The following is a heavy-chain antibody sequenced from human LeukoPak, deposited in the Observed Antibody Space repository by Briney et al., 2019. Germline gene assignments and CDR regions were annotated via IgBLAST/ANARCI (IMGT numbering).Heavy chain of an antibody. CDR3: ARGNRCSGLHY. CDR1: GGSFSGYN. D-gene: IGHD5-12*01. V-gene: IGHV4-34*01. Sequence: SETLSLTCAVYGGSFSGYNWNWIRQPPGEGLEWIGEVNHSGDTHQNPSLKGRLTISVDTSRNQFSVKLTSATAADTGIYYCARGNRCSGLHYWGQGTLAIVSA. CDR2: VNHSGDT. J-gene: IGHJ4*02.